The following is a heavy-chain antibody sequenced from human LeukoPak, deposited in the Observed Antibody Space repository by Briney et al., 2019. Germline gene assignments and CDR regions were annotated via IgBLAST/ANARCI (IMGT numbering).Heavy chain of an antibody. CDR2: ISGSGGSP. V-gene: IGHV3-23*01. CDR3: AKDGVAADGTSHFDY. D-gene: IGHD6-13*01. CDR1: GFTFSSYA. Sequence: GGSLRLSCAASGFTFSSYAMSWVRQAPGKGLEWVSAISGSGGSPYYADSVKGRFTISRDNSKNTLYLQMNSLRAEDTAVYYCAKDGVAADGTSHFDYWGQGALVTVSS. J-gene: IGHJ4*02.